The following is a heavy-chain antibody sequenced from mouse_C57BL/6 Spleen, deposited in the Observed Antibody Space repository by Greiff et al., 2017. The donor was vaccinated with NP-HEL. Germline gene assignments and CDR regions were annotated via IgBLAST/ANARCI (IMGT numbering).Heavy chain of an antibody. CDR3: AAPLITTVVATHWYFDV. Sequence: VQLKESGAELVKPGASVKLSCTASGFNIKDYYMHWVKQRTEQGLEWIGRIDPEDGETKYAPKFQGKATIPADTSSNTAYLQLSSLTSEDTAVYYCAAPLITTVVATHWYFDVWGTGTTVTVSS. V-gene: IGHV14-2*01. J-gene: IGHJ1*03. CDR2: IDPEDGET. CDR1: GFNIKDYY. D-gene: IGHD1-1*01.